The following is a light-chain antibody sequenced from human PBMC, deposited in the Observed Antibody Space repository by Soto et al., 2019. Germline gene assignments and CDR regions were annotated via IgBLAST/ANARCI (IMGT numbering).Light chain of an antibody. Sequence: DIQMTQSPSSLSASVGDRVTITRQASQDISNYLSWYQQKPGKAPKLLIYDAANLQTGVPSRFSGGGSGTHFALTISSLQPEDIATYYCQHYHNLPFTFGPGTKVDVK. J-gene: IGKJ3*01. CDR3: QHYHNLPFT. CDR2: DAA. CDR1: QDISNY. V-gene: IGKV1-33*01.